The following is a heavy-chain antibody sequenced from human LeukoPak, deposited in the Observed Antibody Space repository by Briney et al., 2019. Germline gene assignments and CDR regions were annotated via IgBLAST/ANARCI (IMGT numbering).Heavy chain of an antibody. CDR2: IIPIFGTA. CDR3: ARSFGAATNLHQLYYYYSMDV. CDR1: GGTFSSYA. V-gene: IGHV1-69*01. Sequence: SVKVSCKASGGTFSSYAISWVRQAPGQGLEWMGGIIPIFGTANYAQKFQGRVTITADESTSTAYMELSSLRSEDTAVYYCARSFGAATNLHQLYYYYSMDVWGQGTTVTVSS. D-gene: IGHD2-2*01. J-gene: IGHJ6*02.